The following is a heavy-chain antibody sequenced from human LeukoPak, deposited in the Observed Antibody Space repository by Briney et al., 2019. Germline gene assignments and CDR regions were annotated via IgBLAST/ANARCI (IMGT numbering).Heavy chain of an antibody. J-gene: IGHJ4*02. Sequence: GGSLRLSCAASGFTFSSYSMNWVRQAPGNGLEWVSSISSSSSYIYYADSVKGRFTISRDNAKNSLYLQMNNLRAEDTAVYYCARLAAAHHDYWGQGTLVTVSS. CDR2: ISSSSSYI. CDR3: ARLAAAHHDY. CDR1: GFTFSSYS. D-gene: IGHD6-13*01. V-gene: IGHV3-21*01.